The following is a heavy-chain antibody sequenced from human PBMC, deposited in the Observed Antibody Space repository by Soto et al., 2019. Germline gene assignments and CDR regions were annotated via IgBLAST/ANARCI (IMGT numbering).Heavy chain of an antibody. J-gene: IGHJ6*02. CDR1: GGSISSYY. CDR3: ARQGFGPLHGLVDV. D-gene: IGHD3-10*01. CDR2: VHHSWGS. V-gene: IGHV4-59*08. Sequence: SETLSLTCTVSGGSISSYYWSWFRQSPGKRMEWIGYVHHSWGSSYNPSLQSRVAISLDTSKSQFSLMVTSVTATDTAVYYCARQGFGPLHGLVDVWGQGTTVTVSS.